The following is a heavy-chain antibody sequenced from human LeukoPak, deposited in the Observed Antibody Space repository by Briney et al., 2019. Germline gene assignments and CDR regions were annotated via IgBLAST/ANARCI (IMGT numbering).Heavy chain of an antibody. CDR2: AGWAGGTT. J-gene: IGHJ4*02. CDR3: AKELDTMFFDY. V-gene: IGHV3-43*01. D-gene: IGHD5-18*01. CDR1: GFNFDRYT. Sequence: GGSLRLSCATSGFNFDRYTIHWVRQAPGKGLEWVSLAGWAGGTTYYSDSVRGRFTISRDSGKNSVYLQMNSLTTDDTAFHLCAKELDTMFFDYWGQGALVTVSS.